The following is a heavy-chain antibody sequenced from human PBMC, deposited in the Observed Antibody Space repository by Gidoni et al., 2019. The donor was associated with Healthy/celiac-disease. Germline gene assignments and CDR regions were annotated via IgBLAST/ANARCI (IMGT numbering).Heavy chain of an antibody. CDR2: IKSKTDGGTT. CDR1: GFTLRNAW. CDR3: TKAVLTFYYFDY. Sequence: EVQLVESGGGLVKPGGSLRLSCAASGFTLRNAWMSWVRQAPGKGLEWVGRIKSKTDGGTTDYAAPVKGRFTISRDDSKNTLYLQMNSLKTEDTAVYYCTKAVLTFYYFDYWGQGTLVTVSS. D-gene: IGHD7-27*01. V-gene: IGHV3-15*01. J-gene: IGHJ4*02.